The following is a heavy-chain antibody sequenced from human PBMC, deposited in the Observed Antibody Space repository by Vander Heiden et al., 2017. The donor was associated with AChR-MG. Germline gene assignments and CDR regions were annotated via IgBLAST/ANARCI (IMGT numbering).Heavy chain of an antibody. J-gene: IGHJ5*02. CDR2: ISSSSSYI. V-gene: IGHV3-21*01. Sequence: EVQLVESGGGLVKPGGSLRLSCAASGFTFSSYSMNWVRQAPGKGLEWVSSISSSSSYIYYADSVKGRFTISRDNAKNSLYLQMNSLRAEDTAVYYCARVWIAAAGISRFDPWGQGTLVTVSS. CDR1: GFTFSSYS. D-gene: IGHD6-13*01. CDR3: ARVWIAAAGISRFDP.